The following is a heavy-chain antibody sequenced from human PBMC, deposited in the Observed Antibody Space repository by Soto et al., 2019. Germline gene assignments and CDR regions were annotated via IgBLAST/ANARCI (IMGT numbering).Heavy chain of an antibody. J-gene: IGHJ3*01. CDR3: ARELATASEL. CDR2: IIPILGIA. V-gene: IGHV1-69*08. CDR1: GGTFSSYT. D-gene: IGHD4-17*01. Sequence: QVQLVQSGAEVKKPGSSVKVSCKASGGTFSSYTISWVRQAPGQGLEWMGRIIPILGIANYAQKSQGRVTITADKSTSTAYMELSSLRSEDTAVYYCARELATASELWGQGTMVTVSS.